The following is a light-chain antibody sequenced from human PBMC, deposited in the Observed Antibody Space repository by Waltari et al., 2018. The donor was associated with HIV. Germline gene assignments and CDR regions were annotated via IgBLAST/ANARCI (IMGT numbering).Light chain of an antibody. J-gene: IGLJ3*02. Sequence: QSVLTQPPSASGIPGQRVTISCSGSNSNIGTNTVSWYQHLPGTAPKLLIYSDDQRPSGVPDRFSGSKSGTSASLAISGLQSEDEADYYCGVWDDGLNGPEFGGGTKLTVL. CDR2: SDD. V-gene: IGLV1-44*01. CDR3: GVWDDGLNGPE. CDR1: NSNIGTNT.